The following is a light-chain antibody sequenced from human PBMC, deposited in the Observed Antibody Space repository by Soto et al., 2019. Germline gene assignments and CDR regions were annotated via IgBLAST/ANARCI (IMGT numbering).Light chain of an antibody. CDR1: QSVTSPF. V-gene: IGKV3-20*01. J-gene: IGKJ1*01. Sequence: EIVLTQSPGTLSLSPGERATLSCRASQSVTSPFLAWYQQKPGQPPRLPIYGTSGRATGIPDRFSGSGSGTDFTLTISSLEPEDSAVYYCQQYGSSPRTFGQGTKVDIK. CDR3: QQYGSSPRT. CDR2: GTS.